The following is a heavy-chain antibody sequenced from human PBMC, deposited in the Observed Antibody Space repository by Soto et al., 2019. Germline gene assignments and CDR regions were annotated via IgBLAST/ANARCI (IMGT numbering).Heavy chain of an antibody. J-gene: IGHJ4*02. Sequence: QVQLVQSGAEVKKPGASVKVSCKASGYTFTSYAMHWVRQAPGQRLEWMGWINAGNGNTKYSQKFQGRVTITRDTSASTAYMELSSLRSEDTAVYYCARIYCSGGSCYSFDYWGQGTLVTVSS. CDR1: GYTFTSYA. CDR2: INAGNGNT. D-gene: IGHD2-15*01. V-gene: IGHV1-3*01. CDR3: ARIYCSGGSCYSFDY.